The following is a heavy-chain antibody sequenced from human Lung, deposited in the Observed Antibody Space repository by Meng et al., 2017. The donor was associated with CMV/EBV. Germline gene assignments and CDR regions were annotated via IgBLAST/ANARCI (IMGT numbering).Heavy chain of an antibody. Sequence: SETLSLXCAISGDSVSSNSAAWNWIRQSPSRGLEWLGRTYYRSKWYDDYAMAVKSRITINPDTSKNQFSLQLNSVTPEDTAVYYCARDYYDSGAYYYAEEYYHGLAVWGQGTTVTVSS. CDR1: GDSVSSNSAA. CDR2: TYYRSKWYD. D-gene: IGHD3-22*01. V-gene: IGHV6-1*01. CDR3: ARDYYDSGAYYYAEEYYHGLAV. J-gene: IGHJ6*02.